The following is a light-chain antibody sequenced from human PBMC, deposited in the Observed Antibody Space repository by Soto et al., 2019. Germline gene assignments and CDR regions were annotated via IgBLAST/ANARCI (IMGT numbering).Light chain of an antibody. J-gene: IGKJ1*01. V-gene: IGKV3-20*01. Sequence: EIVLTQSPGTLSLSPGEGATLSCRASQSVSSTYLAWYQQKAGQAPRLLIYGASSRATGIPDRFSGSGSGTDFTLTISRLEPEDFAVYYCQQYGSSPQTFG. CDR2: GAS. CDR1: QSVSSTY. CDR3: QQYGSSPQT.